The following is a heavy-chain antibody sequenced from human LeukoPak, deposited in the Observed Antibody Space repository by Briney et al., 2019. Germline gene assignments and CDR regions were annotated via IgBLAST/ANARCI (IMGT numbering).Heavy chain of an antibody. D-gene: IGHD2-15*01. CDR3: ARGTDCSGGSCLDY. V-gene: IGHV1-2*06. Sequence: ASVTVSCKASGYTFTGNFMHWVRQAPGQGLEWMGLINPDSGGANYAQNFQGRVTMTRDTSISTVYMELSRLRSDDTAVYYCARGTDCSGGSCLDYWGQGTLVTVSS. J-gene: IGHJ4*02. CDR2: INPDSGGA. CDR1: GYTFTGNF.